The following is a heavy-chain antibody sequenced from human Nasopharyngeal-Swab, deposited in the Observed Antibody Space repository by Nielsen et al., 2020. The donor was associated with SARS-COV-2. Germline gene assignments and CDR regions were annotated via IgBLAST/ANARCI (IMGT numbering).Heavy chain of an antibody. J-gene: IGHJ6*02. D-gene: IGHD2-8*01. CDR2: VTPFNGNA. Sequence: SGKGSCKASRSSITYRVLHLVRQGPGPKLEGGGWVTPFNGNAKYAQKFQGRVSITRDGSRTTASLELSSLRPDDTAMYFCASGQCINGVCNPTDGLDVWGQGTSVTVS. CDR3: ASGQCINGVCNPTDGLDV. V-gene: IGHV1-45*02. CDR1: RSSITYRV.